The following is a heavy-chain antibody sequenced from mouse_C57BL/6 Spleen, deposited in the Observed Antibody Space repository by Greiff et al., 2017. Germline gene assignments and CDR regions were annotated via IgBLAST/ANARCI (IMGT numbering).Heavy chain of an antibody. Sequence: EVQLQQSGPVLVKPGASVKMSCKASGYTFTDYYMNWVKQSHGKSLEWIGVINPYNGGPSYNQKFKGKATLTVDKSSSTAYMELNSLTSEDSAVYYGARICYYGSEDYFDYWGQGTTLTVSS. CDR1: GYTFTDYY. V-gene: IGHV1-19*01. J-gene: IGHJ2*01. CDR2: INPYNGGP. D-gene: IGHD1-1*01. CDR3: ARICYYGSEDYFDY.